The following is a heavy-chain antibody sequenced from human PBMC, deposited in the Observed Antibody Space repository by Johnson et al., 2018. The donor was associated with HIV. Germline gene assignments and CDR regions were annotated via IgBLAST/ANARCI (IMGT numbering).Heavy chain of an antibody. CDR2: ISYDGSNK. Sequence: QVQLVESGGGVVQPGRSLRLSCAASGFTFSSYAMHWVRQAPGKGLEWVAVISYDGSNKYYEDSVKGRFTISRDKSKNTLYLQMNSRRAEDTAVYYCVRPAAAGRDDAFDIWGQGTMVTVSS. D-gene: IGHD6-13*01. CDR3: VRPAAAGRDDAFDI. V-gene: IGHV3-30*04. J-gene: IGHJ3*02. CDR1: GFTFSSYA.